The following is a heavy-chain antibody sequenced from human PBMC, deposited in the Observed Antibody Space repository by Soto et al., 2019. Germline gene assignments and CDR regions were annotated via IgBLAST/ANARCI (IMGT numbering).Heavy chain of an antibody. D-gene: IGHD4-4*01. CDR1: GASISSYY. V-gene: IGHV4-59*01. CDR3: AKSTSDYSTSWFGP. Sequence: QVQLQESGPGLVKPSETLSLTCTVSGASISSYYWSWIRQPPGKGLEWIGHISYSGSTNYNPSLKSRVTISGDPSKNQFSLQVRSVSAADTAVYYCAKSTSDYSTSWFGPWGQGTLVTVSS. CDR2: ISYSGST. J-gene: IGHJ5*02.